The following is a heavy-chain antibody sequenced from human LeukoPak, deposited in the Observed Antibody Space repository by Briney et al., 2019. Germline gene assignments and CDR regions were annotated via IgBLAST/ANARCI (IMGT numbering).Heavy chain of an antibody. D-gene: IGHD5-24*01. CDR1: GFTFSIYS. Sequence: GGSLRLSCAAYGFTFSIYSMNWVRQAPGKGLEWVSYISSSSSTIYYADSVKGRFTISRDNAKNSLYLQMNSLRAEDTAVYYCARGRDGYNYNWFDPWGQGTLVTVSS. V-gene: IGHV3-48*01. CDR3: ARGRDGYNYNWFDP. CDR2: ISSSSSTI. J-gene: IGHJ5*02.